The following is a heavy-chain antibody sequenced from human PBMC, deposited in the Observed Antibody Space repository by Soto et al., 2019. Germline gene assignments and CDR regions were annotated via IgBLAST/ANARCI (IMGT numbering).Heavy chain of an antibody. D-gene: IGHD4-4*01. CDR2: ISWDGGST. J-gene: IGHJ6*02. CDR1: GFTFDDYT. V-gene: IGHV3-43*01. Sequence: GGSLRLSCAASGFTFDDYTMHWVHQAPGKGLEWVSLISWDGGSTYYADSVKGRFTISRDNSKNSLYLQMNSLRTEDTALYYCAKANTVTAYYYGMDVWGQGTTVT. CDR3: AKANTVTAYYYGMDV.